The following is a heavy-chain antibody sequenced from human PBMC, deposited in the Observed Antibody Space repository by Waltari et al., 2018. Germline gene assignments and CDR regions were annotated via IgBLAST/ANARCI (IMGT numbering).Heavy chain of an antibody. D-gene: IGHD6-13*01. CDR1: GFTFSSYA. CDR3: ARDSDWQQFYGGFDY. Sequence: QVQLVESGGGVVQPGRSLRLSCAASGFTFSSYAMHWVRQAPGKGLEWVAVISYDGSNKYYADSVKGRFTISRDNSKNTLYLQMNSLRAEDTAVYYCARDSDWQQFYGGFDYWGQGTLVTVSS. V-gene: IGHV3-30-3*01. J-gene: IGHJ4*02. CDR2: ISYDGSNK.